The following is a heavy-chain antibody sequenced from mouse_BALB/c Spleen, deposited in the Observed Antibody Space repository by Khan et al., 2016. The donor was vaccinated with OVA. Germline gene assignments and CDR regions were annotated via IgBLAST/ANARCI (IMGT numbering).Heavy chain of an antibody. CDR1: GYTFTSYW. V-gene: IGHV1S41*01. J-gene: IGHJ4*01. Sequence: DLVEPGASVKLSCKASGYTFTSYWINWIKERPGQGLEWIGQIGPGSGSAYYNELFKGKATLTVDTSSSTVYIQLSSLSSEDSAVYFCARSNYYGRVLYAMDYWGQGTSVTVSS. D-gene: IGHD1-1*01. CDR2: IGPGSGSA. CDR3: ARSNYYGRVLYAMDY.